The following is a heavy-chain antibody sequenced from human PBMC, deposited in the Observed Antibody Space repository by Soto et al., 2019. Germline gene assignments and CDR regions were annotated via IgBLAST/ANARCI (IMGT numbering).Heavy chain of an antibody. CDR2: IYPGDSDT. CDR1: GYSFTGYW. J-gene: IGHJ3*02. Sequence: PGESLKISCKGSGYSFTGYWISWVRQMPGKGLEWMGIIYPGDSDTRYSPSFQGQVTISADKSISTAYLQWSSLKASDTAMYYCAREILTGYYPFSSAFDIWGQGTMVTVSS. V-gene: IGHV5-51*01. D-gene: IGHD3-9*01. CDR3: AREILTGYYPFSSAFDI.